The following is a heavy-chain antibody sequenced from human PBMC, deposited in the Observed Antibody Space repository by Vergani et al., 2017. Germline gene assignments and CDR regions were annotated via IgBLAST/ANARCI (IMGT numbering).Heavy chain of an antibody. CDR1: GFALNRHA. Sequence: VQLVESGGGVVQPGTSLRLSCVVSGFALNRHAMYWVRQAPGKGVEWVVGISFDGTNEYYPDLVKGRFTISRDIAKNTLYLQVRSLRLEDTGVYHCVRDRGLCAGGRCYTEAWDYWGQGTPVTVSS. CDR2: ISFDGTNE. CDR3: VRDRGLCAGGRCYTEAWDY. J-gene: IGHJ4*02. V-gene: IGHV3-30-3*01. D-gene: IGHD2-2*02.